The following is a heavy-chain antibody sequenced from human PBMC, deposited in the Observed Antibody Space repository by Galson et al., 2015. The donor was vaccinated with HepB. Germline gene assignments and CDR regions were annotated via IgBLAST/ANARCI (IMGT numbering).Heavy chain of an antibody. J-gene: IGHJ5*02. CDR1: GYTFTGHY. Sequence: SVKVSCKASGYTFTGHYMHWVRQAPGQGLEWMGWISPNSGGTNYAQKFQGRVTMTRDTSISTAYMELSRLRSDDTAVYYCAKAHYSNSNWFDPWGQGTLVTVSS. CDR3: AKAHYSNSNWFDP. D-gene: IGHD4-11*01. CDR2: ISPNSGGT. V-gene: IGHV1-2*02.